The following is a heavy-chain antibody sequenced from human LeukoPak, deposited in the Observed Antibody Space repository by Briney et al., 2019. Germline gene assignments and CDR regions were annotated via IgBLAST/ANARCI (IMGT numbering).Heavy chain of an antibody. D-gene: IGHD3-3*01. CDR2: ISWNSGSI. Sequence: GGSLRLSCAASGFTFDDYAMHWVRQAPGKGLEWVSGISWNSGSIGYADSVKGRFTISRDNAKNSLYLQMNSLRAEDTAVYYCATGKRFTPPRGPWGQGTLVTVSS. V-gene: IGHV3-9*01. CDR3: ATGKRFTPPRGP. J-gene: IGHJ5*02. CDR1: GFTFDDYA.